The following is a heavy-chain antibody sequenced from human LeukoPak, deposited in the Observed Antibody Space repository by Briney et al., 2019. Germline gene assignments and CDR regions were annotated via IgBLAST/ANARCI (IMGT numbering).Heavy chain of an antibody. CDR3: ARDGVHRAFDI. CDR2: ISWNSGSV. CDR1: GFTFDDYA. J-gene: IGHJ3*02. Sequence: PGGSLRLSCAASGFTFDDYAMHWVRQAPGKGLEWVSGISWNSGSVGYADSVKGRFTISRDNAKNSLYLQMNSLRAEDTAVYYCARDGVHRAFDIWGQGTMVTVSS. D-gene: IGHD1-14*01. V-gene: IGHV3-9*01.